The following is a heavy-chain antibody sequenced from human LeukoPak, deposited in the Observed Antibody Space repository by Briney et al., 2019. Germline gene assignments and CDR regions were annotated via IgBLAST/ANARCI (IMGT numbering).Heavy chain of an antibody. CDR3: ARDTAAATGFDY. D-gene: IGHD6-13*01. CDR1: GGSISSSHW. Sequence: SETLSLTCGVSGGSISSSHWWSWVRQSPGQGLEWIGEIFHGGSTNYNPSLKNRVTISIDKSKNQFSLKLTSVTAADTAVYYCARDTAAATGFDYWGQGTLVTVSS. J-gene: IGHJ4*02. V-gene: IGHV4-4*02. CDR2: IFHGGST.